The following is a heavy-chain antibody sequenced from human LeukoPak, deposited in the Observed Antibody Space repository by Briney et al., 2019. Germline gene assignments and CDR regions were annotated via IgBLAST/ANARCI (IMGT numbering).Heavy chain of an antibody. J-gene: IGHJ4*02. Sequence: PGGSLRLSCAASGFTFSTYAMNWVRQAPGKGLEWVAVISDDGRHNYYADSVKGRFTISRDNSKSTLHLQMNSLRDDDSAAYFCARVYLERLTAGYFDHWGQGTQVTVSP. V-gene: IGHV3-30*04. CDR3: ARVYLERLTAGYFDH. CDR1: GFTFSTYA. CDR2: ISDDGRHN. D-gene: IGHD2-8*01.